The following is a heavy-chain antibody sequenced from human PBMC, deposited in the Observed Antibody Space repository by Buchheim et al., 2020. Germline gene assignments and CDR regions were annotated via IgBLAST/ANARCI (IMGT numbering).Heavy chain of an antibody. V-gene: IGHV1-46*03. D-gene: IGHD2-2*02. Sequence: QVQLVQSGAEVKKPGASVKVSCKASGYTFTTYYMHWVRQAPGQGLEWMGIINPSGGSTSYAQKLQGRVTITRDTSTSTAYMELSSLRSEDTAVYYCARVGFTHLYGLDVWGQGT. CDR3: ARVGFTHLYGLDV. J-gene: IGHJ6*02. CDR1: GYTFTTYY. CDR2: INPSGGST.